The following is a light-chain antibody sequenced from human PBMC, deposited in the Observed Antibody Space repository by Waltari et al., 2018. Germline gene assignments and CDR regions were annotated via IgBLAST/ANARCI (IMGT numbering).Light chain of an antibody. V-gene: IGKV3-11*01. J-gene: IGKJ5*01. CDR3: QQRKSWPIT. Sequence: SCRARQSINNYLAWYQQKPGQAPRLLIYDASNRATGIPARFSGSGSGTDFTLTISSLEPEDFAVYYCQQRKSWPITFGQGTRLEIE. CDR1: QSINNY. CDR2: DAS.